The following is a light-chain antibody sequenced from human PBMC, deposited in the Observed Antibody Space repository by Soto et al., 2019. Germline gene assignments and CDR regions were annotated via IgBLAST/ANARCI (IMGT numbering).Light chain of an antibody. V-gene: IGLV1-47*01. CDR3: AACDDSLSGVV. J-gene: IGLJ2*01. Sequence: QLVLTQPPSASGTPGQRVTVSCSGSSSNIGINYVYWYQQLPGTSPKLLIYRNNQRPSAVPDRFSGSNSGTSASLAISGLRSEDEAEYYCAACDDSLSGVVFGGGTKLTVL. CDR2: RNN. CDR1: SSNIGINY.